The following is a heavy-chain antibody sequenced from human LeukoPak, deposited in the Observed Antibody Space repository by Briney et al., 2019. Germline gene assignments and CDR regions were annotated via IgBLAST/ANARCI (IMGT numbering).Heavy chain of an antibody. J-gene: IGHJ4*02. Sequence: GGSLRLSCAASGFTFSDYYMSWIRQAPGKGLEWVSYISSSGSTIYYADSVKGRFTISRDNAKNSLYLQMNSLRAEDTAVYYCARDRDVVWRSESYFDYWGQGTLVTVSS. CDR3: ARDRDVVWRSESYFDY. D-gene: IGHD2-15*01. CDR1: GFTFSDYY. CDR2: ISSSGSTI. V-gene: IGHV3-11*01.